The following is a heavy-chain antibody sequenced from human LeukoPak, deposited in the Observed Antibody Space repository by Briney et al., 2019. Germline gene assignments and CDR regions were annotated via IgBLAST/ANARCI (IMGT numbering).Heavy chain of an antibody. CDR2: ISGSGGST. J-gene: IGHJ5*02. D-gene: IGHD6-6*01. V-gene: IGHV3-23*01. CDR3: AKHPSYSSSRLYWFDP. Sequence: PGGSLRLSCAASGFTFSSYAVSWVRQAPGKGLEWVSAISGSGGSTYYADSVKGRFTISRDNSKNTLYLQMNSLRAEDTAVYYCAKHPSYSSSRLYWFDPWGQGTLVTVSS. CDR1: GFTFSSYA.